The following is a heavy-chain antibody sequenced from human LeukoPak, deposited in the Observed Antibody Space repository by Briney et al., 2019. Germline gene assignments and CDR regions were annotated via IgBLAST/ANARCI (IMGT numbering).Heavy chain of an antibody. V-gene: IGHV1-2*06. J-gene: IGHJ5*02. D-gene: IGHD6-19*01. Sequence: GASVKVSCKASGYTFTGYYMHWVRQAPGQGLEWMGRINPNSGGTNYAQKFQGRVTMTRDTPISTAYMELSRLRSDDTAVYYCATNSQWLVGNWFDPWGQGTLVTVSS. CDR2: INPNSGGT. CDR1: GYTFTGYY. CDR3: ATNSQWLVGNWFDP.